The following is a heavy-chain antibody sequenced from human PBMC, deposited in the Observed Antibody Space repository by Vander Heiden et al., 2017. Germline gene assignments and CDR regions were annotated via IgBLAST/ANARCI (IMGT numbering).Heavy chain of an antibody. D-gene: IGHD4-17*01. Sequence: QVQLQQWGAGLLKPSETLSLTCAVSGESFSNYYWSWIRQPPGKGLEWIGEINHSGSTNYNPSLKSRVTISVDTSKNQFSLKLSSVTAADTAVYFCARSSYGDYYFDYWGQGTRVTVSS. J-gene: IGHJ4*02. CDR2: INHSGST. CDR1: GESFSNYY. CDR3: ARSSYGDYYFDY. V-gene: IGHV4-34*01.